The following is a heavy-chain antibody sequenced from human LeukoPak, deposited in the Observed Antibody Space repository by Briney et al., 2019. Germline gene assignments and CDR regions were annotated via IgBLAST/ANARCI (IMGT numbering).Heavy chain of an antibody. D-gene: IGHD3-10*01. CDR3: ARASTYYRDHDAFDI. Sequence: SQTLSLTCTGSGGSISSGGYYWSWIRQHPGKGLEWIGYIYYSGSTYYNPSLKSRVTISVDTSKNQFSLKLSSVTAADTAVYYCARASTYYRDHDAFDIWGQGTMVTVSS. J-gene: IGHJ3*02. CDR2: IYYSGST. CDR1: GGSISSGGYY. V-gene: IGHV4-31*03.